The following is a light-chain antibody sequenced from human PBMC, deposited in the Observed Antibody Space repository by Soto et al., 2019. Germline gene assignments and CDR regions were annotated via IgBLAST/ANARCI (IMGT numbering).Light chain of an antibody. Sequence: IVLTQSPGTLSLSPGERATLSCRASQSVSNYYLAWYQQKPGQAPRLLIYGTSSRATGIPDRFSGSGSGTDFTLTISRLEPEDFAVYYCQQYGSSPTFGQGTRLEI. J-gene: IGKJ5*01. CDR2: GTS. CDR3: QQYGSSPT. V-gene: IGKV3-20*01. CDR1: QSVSNYY.